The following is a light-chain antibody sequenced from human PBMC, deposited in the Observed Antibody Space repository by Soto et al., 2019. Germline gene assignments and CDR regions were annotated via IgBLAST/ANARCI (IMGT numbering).Light chain of an antibody. V-gene: IGLV1-51*02. CDR2: ENN. CDR1: SSNIGNNY. Sequence: QSVLTQPPSVSAAPGQKVTISCYGGSSNIGNNYVSWYQQLPGTAPKLLIYENNKRPSGIPDRFSGSKSGTSATLGITGLQTGDEADYYCGTWDSSLSAGVFGTGTKLTVL. J-gene: IGLJ1*01. CDR3: GTWDSSLSAGV.